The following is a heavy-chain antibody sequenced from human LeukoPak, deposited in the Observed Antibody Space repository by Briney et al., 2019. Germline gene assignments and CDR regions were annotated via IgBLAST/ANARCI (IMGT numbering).Heavy chain of an antibody. Sequence: PGGSLRLSCAASGFTFSSYSMNWVRQAPGKGLEWVSSISSSSSYIYYADSVKGRFTISRDNAKNSLYLQMNSLRAEDTAVYYCARVGCSGGSCYGAFDIWGQGTVVTVSS. J-gene: IGHJ3*02. CDR3: ARVGCSGGSCYGAFDI. CDR1: GFTFSSYS. CDR2: ISSSSSYI. V-gene: IGHV3-21*01. D-gene: IGHD2-15*01.